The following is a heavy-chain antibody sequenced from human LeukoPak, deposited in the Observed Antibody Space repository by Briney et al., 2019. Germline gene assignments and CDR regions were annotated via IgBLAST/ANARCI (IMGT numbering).Heavy chain of an antibody. CDR3: ARAASCSSTSCYYYNWFDP. CDR1: VGSVSSGSYY. D-gene: IGHD2-2*01. J-gene: IGHJ5*02. CDR2: IYYSGST. V-gene: IGHV4-61*01. Sequence: SETLSLTCTVSVGSVSSGSYYWSWIRQPPGKGLEWIGYIYYSGSTNYNPSLKSRVTISVDTSKNQSSLKLSSVTAADTAVYYCARAASCSSTSCYYYNWFDPWGQGTLVTVSS.